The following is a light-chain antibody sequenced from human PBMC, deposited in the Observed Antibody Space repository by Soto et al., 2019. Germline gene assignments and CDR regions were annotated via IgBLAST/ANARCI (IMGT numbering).Light chain of an antibody. CDR2: GAS. Sequence: EKMMTQPPATLSVTPGERDTSSCRAIQSVSNNYLAWYQQKPGQAPRLLIYGASDRATGIPDRLSGSGSGTDFTLTISRLEPEDFAVYYCQQYGSSGTFGQGSKVDIK. V-gene: IGKV3-20*01. CDR1: QSVSNNY. CDR3: QQYGSSGT. J-gene: IGKJ1*01.